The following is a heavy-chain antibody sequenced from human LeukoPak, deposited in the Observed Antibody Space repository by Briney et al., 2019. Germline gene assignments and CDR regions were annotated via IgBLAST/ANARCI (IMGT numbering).Heavy chain of an antibody. V-gene: IGHV1-69*13. CDR1: GGTFSSYA. D-gene: IGHD5-12*01. CDR3: ARAGLGGYSGYDVDY. Sequence: ASVEVSCKASGGTFSSYAISWVRQAPGQGLEWMGGIIPIFGTANYAQKFQGRVTITADESTSTAYMELSSLRSEDTAVYYCARAGLGGYSGYDVDYWGQGTLVTVSS. J-gene: IGHJ4*02. CDR2: IIPIFGTA.